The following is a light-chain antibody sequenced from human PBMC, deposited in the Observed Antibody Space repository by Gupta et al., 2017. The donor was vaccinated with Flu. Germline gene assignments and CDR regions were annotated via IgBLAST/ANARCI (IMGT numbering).Light chain of an antibody. J-gene: IGLJ3*02. CDR1: SSNIGNYYS. Sequence: SVTISIPRTSSNIGNYYSVSWYPQRPGKIPKVVISDVSKRPPGVPDRFSGGTSDNTASLTISGLQPEDEDDYSCASYAGRYTWVFGGGTKVTVL. CDR2: DVS. V-gene: IGLV2-11*01. CDR3: ASYAGRYTWV.